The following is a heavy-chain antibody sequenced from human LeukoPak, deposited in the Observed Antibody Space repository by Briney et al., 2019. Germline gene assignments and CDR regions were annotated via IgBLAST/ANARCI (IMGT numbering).Heavy chain of an antibody. V-gene: IGHV7-4-1*02. CDR2: INSNTGNP. Sequence: ASVKVSCKTSGYIFSTYAIIWVRPAPGQGLEFMGWINSNTGNPTYAQGFTGRFVFSLDTSVSTTYLQVSSLKPEDTAVYYCARDYTVAVGTTTYFQHWGQGTLVTVSS. CDR1: GYIFSTYA. CDR3: ARDYTVAVGTTTYFQH. J-gene: IGHJ1*01. D-gene: IGHD1-26*01.